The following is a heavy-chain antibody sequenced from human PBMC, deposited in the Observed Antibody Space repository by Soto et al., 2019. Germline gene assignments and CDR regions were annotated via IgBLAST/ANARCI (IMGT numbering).Heavy chain of an antibody. Sequence: ASVKVSCKASGYTFTNYAMHCVRQAPGQRLEWMGWITPGNGNTKYSQIFQGRVTITRDTSASTAYMELSSLRSEDTAVYYCASLSLGSGYYHWGQGTLVTVSS. CDR2: ITPGNGNT. D-gene: IGHD3-3*01. J-gene: IGHJ4*02. CDR3: ASLSLGSGYYH. CDR1: GYTFTNYA. V-gene: IGHV1-3*01.